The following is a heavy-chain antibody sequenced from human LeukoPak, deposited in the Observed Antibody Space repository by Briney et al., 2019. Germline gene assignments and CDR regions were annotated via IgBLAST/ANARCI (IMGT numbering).Heavy chain of an antibody. V-gene: IGHV4-4*07. CDR2: IYTSGST. J-gene: IGHJ4*02. CDR1: GGSISSYY. Sequence: SETLSLTCTVSGGSISSYYWSWIRQPAGKGLEWIGRIYTSGSTNYNPSLKSRVTMSVDTSKNQFSLKLSSVTAADTAVYYCARAVVDTAMVTFYFDYWGQGTLVTVSS. D-gene: IGHD5-18*01. CDR3: ARAVVDTAMVTFYFDY.